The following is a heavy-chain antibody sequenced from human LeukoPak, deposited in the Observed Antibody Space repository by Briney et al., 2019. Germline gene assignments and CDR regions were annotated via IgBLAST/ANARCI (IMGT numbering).Heavy chain of an antibody. D-gene: IGHD2-15*01. V-gene: IGHV1-2*02. CDR1: GYTFTGYY. J-gene: IGHJ3*02. Sequence: GASVRLSCKASGYTFTGYYMDWVRHAPGQGLEWMAWIDPNSGGTNYAQKFQGRVTMTRDTSIGTAYMELRRLRSDDTAMYYCARDVGSGGAFAFDIWGQGTMVTVSS. CDR2: IDPNSGGT. CDR3: ARDVGSGGAFAFDI.